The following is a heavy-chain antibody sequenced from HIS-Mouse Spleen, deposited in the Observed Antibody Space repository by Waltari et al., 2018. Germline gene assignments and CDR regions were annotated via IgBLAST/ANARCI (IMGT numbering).Heavy chain of an antibody. J-gene: IGHJ5*02. D-gene: IGHD2-21*02. CDR2: IYYSGST. Sequence: QLQLQESGPGLVKPSETLSLTCTVSCGSISSSSYYWGWIRQPPGKGLEWIGSIYYSGSTYYNPSLKSRVTISVDTSKNQFSLKLSSVTAADTAVYYCARKRTASGWFDPWGQGTLVTVSS. CDR1: CGSISSSSYY. CDR3: ARKRTASGWFDP. V-gene: IGHV4-39*01.